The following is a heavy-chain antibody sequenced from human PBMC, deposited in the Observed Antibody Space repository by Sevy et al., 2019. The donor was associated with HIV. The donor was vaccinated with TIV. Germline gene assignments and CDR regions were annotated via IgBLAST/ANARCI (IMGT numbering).Heavy chain of an antibody. CDR1: GFTFSSHS. V-gene: IGHV3-21*01. J-gene: IGHJ4*02. CDR2: ISSTSSYI. D-gene: IGHD1-26*01. Sequence: GGSLRLSCAASGFTFSSHSMNWVRQAPGKGLEWVASISSTSSYIYYADSVKGRFTVYRDNAKNSLFLQMNNLRVDDTAVYYCAREAQVVGVDLDFWGQGTLVTVSS. CDR3: AREAQVVGVDLDF.